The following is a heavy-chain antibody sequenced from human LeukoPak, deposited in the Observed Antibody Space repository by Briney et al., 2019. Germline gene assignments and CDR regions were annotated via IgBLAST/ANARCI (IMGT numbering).Heavy chain of an antibody. CDR3: ARDLAEYSSSWYSYYGMDV. D-gene: IGHD6-13*01. J-gene: IGHJ6*04. Sequence: PGASLRLSCAASGFTFSSYAMSWVRQAPGKGLEWVAVISYDGSNKYYADSVKGRFTISRDNSKNTLYLQMNSLRAEDTAVYYCARDLAEYSSSWYSYYGMDVWGKGTTVTVSS. CDR2: ISYDGSNK. CDR1: GFTFSSYA. V-gene: IGHV3-30*04.